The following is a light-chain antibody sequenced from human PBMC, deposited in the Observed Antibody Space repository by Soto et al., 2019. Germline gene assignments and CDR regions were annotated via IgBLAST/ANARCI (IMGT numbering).Light chain of an antibody. CDR1: RIDVGSYTF. Sequence: QSALTQPASVSGSPGQSITISCTGSRIDVGSYTFVSWYQHHPGKAPKLMIYEATKRPSGVSHRFSGSKSGNTASLTISGLQAEDEGEYYCCSYAGSMTWVFGGGTKLTVL. V-gene: IGLV2-23*01. J-gene: IGLJ3*02. CDR3: CSYAGSMTWV. CDR2: EAT.